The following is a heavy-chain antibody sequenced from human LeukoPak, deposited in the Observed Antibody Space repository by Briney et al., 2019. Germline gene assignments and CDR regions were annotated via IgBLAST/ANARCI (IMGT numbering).Heavy chain of an antibody. Sequence: ASVKVSCKASGGTFSNYAINWVRQVPGQGLEWMGGITPIFGTANYVQKFQGRVTITADKSTSTAFMELSRLRSEDTAIYYCARASSDDTAMATPFAYWGQGTLVTVSS. J-gene: IGHJ4*02. CDR2: ITPIFGTA. V-gene: IGHV1-69*06. D-gene: IGHD5-18*01. CDR1: GGTFSNYA. CDR3: ARASSDDTAMATPFAY.